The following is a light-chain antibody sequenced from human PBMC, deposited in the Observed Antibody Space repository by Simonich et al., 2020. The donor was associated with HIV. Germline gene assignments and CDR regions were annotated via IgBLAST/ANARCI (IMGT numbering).Light chain of an antibody. Sequence: DIVMTQSPDSLAVSLGERATINCKSSQTFLYSSNNKNYLAWYQQKPGQPPKLLIYWAATRQSGVPDRFSGSGSGTDFTTTISSLQAEDVAVYYCQQYYSTPWTFCQGTKVEIK. V-gene: IGKV4-1*01. CDR3: QQYYSTPWT. CDR1: QTFLYSSNNKNY. CDR2: WAA. J-gene: IGKJ1*01.